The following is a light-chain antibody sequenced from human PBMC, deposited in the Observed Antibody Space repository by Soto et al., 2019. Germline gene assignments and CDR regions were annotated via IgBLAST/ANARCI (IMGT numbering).Light chain of an antibody. CDR3: QQSYSAPWT. CDR2: DAS. J-gene: IGKJ1*01. V-gene: IGKV1-39*01. Sequence: MTQSPATLAASVGARVTITCRASQSISTYLNWYQQKPGKAPKVLIFDASRLQSGVASRFSGSGSGTDFTLTISSLQPEDSATYYCQQSYSAPWTFGQGTKVQVK. CDR1: QSISTY.